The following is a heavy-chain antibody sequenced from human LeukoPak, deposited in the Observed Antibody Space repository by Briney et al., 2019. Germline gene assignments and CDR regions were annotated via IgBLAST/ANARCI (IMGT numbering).Heavy chain of an antibody. Sequence: PGGSLRLSCTASGFTFSSYSMNWVRQAPGKGLEWVSSISSSSTYIYYAHSVKGRFPISRDNAKNSLSLQMNSLRAEDTAVYYCARETQDWGQGTLVTVSS. CDR3: ARETQD. CDR2: ISSSSTYI. J-gene: IGHJ4*02. CDR1: GFTFSSYS. V-gene: IGHV3-21*01.